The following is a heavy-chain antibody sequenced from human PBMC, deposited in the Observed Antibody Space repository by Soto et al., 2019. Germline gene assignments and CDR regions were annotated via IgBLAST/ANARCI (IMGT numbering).Heavy chain of an antibody. J-gene: IGHJ4*02. CDR3: TTRRGLLWFGELFDVNGDFDY. CDR2: IKSKTDGGTT. CDR1: GFTFSNAW. Sequence: PGGSLRLSCAASGFTFSNAWMNWVRQAPGKGLEWVGRIKSKTDGGTTDYAAPVKGRFTISRDDSKNTLYLQMNSLKTEDTAVYYCTTRRGLLWFGELFDVNGDFDYWGQGTLVTVSS. D-gene: IGHD3-10*01. V-gene: IGHV3-15*07.